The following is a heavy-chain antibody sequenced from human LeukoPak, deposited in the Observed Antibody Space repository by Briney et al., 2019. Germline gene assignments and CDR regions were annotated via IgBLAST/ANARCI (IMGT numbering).Heavy chain of an antibody. CDR3: AKGQNSGWYYFDY. Sequence: GSLRLSCAASGFTFSDYSMNWVRQAPGKGLEWVSSISSNSGNIYYTDSVKGRFTISRDNSKNTLYLQMNSLRAEDTAVYYCAKGQNSGWYYFDYWGQGALVTVSS. J-gene: IGHJ4*02. CDR2: ISSNSGNI. D-gene: IGHD6-19*01. V-gene: IGHV3-21*04. CDR1: GFTFSDYS.